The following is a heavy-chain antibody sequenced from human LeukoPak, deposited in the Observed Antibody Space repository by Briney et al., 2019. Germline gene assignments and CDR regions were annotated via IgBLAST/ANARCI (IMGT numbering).Heavy chain of an antibody. CDR2: ISSSTTTI. CDR3: ATDREDYDSSGYYLSDAFDI. Sequence: GGSLRLSCAVSGFTFSGYSMKWVSQAPRKWLEWVSYISSSTTTIYHADSVKGRFTVSRDNAKNSLYLQMDSLRVEDTAVYYCATDREDYDSSGYYLSDAFDIWGQGTMVTVSS. D-gene: IGHD3-22*01. V-gene: IGHV3-48*01. J-gene: IGHJ3*02. CDR1: GFTFSGYS.